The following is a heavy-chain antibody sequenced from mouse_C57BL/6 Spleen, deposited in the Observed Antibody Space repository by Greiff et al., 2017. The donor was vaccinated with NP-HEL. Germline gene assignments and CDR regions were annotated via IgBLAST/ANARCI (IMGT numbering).Heavy chain of an antibody. Sequence: VQGVESGAELARPGASVKMSCKASGNTFTSYTMHWVKQRPGQGLEWIGYINPSSGYTKYNQKFKDKATLTADKSSSTAYMQLSSLTSEDSAVYYCARSGLRYFDVWGTGTTVTVSS. D-gene: IGHD3-1*01. J-gene: IGHJ1*03. CDR1: GNTFTSYT. CDR3: ARSGLRYFDV. CDR2: INPSSGYT. V-gene: IGHV1-4*01.